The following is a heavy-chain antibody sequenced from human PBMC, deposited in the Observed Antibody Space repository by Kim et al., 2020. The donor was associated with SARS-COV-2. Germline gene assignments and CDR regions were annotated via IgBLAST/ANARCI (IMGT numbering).Heavy chain of an antibody. CDR2: ISISSSYI. CDR3: ARDYYDSSGEFDY. CDR1: GFTFSSYS. D-gene: IGHD3-22*01. V-gene: IGHV3-21*01. J-gene: IGHJ4*02. Sequence: GGSLRLSCAASGFTFSSYSMNWVRQAPGKGLEWVSFISISSSYIYYADSVKGRFTISRDNAKNSLYLQMNSLRAEDTAVYYCARDYYDSSGEFDYWGQGTLVTVSS.